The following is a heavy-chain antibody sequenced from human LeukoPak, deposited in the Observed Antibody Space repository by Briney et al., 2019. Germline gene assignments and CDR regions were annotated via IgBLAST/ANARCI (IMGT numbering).Heavy chain of an antibody. CDR2: ISGSGGST. Sequence: PGGSLRLSCAASGFTFSSYAMSWVRQAPGKGLEWVSAISGSGGSTYYADSVKGRFTISRDNSKNTLYLQMNSLRAEDTAVYYCAKFPVNRGGVPAANYWGQGTLVTVSS. J-gene: IGHJ4*02. V-gene: IGHV3-23*01. CDR3: AKFPVNRGGVPAANY. CDR1: GFTFSSYA. D-gene: IGHD2-2*01.